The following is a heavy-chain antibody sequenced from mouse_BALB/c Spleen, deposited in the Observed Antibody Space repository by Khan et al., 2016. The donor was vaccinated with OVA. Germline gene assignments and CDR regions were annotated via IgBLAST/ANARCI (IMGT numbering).Heavy chain of an antibody. V-gene: IGHV1-7*01. CDR1: GYTFTSYW. Sequence: QVQLKQSGAELAKPGASVKMSCKASGYTFTSYWMHWVQQRPGQGLEWIGYINPSSGYTEYNQNFTDKATLTADKSSSTAYMQLSSLTSEDSAVYYCARDRIDYWGQGTTLTVSS. J-gene: IGHJ2*01. CDR3: ARDRIDY. CDR2: INPSSGYT.